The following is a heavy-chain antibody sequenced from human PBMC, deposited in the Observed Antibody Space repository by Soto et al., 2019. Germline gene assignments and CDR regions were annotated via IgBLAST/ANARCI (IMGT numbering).Heavy chain of an antibody. CDR2: INHSGST. CDR3: AKPMEGITGTTAFNI. J-gene: IGHJ3*02. V-gene: IGHV4-34*01. Sequence: SETLSLTCAVYGGSFSGYYWSWIRQPPGKGLEWIGEINHSGSTNYNPYLKSRVTISVDTSKNQFSLKLSSVTAADTAVYYCAKPMEGITGTTAFNIWGQGTMVTVSS. D-gene: IGHD1-7*01. CDR1: GGSFSGYY.